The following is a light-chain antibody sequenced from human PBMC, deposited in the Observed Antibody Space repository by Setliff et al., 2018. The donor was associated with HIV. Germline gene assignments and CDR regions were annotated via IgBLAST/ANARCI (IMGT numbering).Light chain of an antibody. CDR3: CSYAGKFTWV. CDR2: DAS. CDR1: SSDIAIYNH. V-gene: IGLV2-11*01. J-gene: IGLJ3*02. Sequence: QSVLTQPASVSGSPGQSITISCTGTSSDIAIYNHVSWYQQHPGKAPKLIIYDASKRPSGVPDRFSASKSGNTASLTISGLQAEDEADYYCSYAGKFTWVLGGGTKVTVL.